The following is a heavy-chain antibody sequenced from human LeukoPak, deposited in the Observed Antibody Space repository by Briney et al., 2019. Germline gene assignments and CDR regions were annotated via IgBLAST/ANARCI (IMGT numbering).Heavy chain of an antibody. J-gene: IGHJ5*02. V-gene: IGHV4-59*01. D-gene: IGHD2-2*01. Sequence: SETLSLTCTVSGGSISSYYWSWVRQPPGKGLEWIGHIYYSGSTNYNPSLKSRVTISVDTSKNQFSLKLSSVTAADTAVYYCARETETAAAWFDPWGQGTLVTVSS. CDR3: ARETETAAAWFDP. CDR2: IYYSGST. CDR1: GGSISSYY.